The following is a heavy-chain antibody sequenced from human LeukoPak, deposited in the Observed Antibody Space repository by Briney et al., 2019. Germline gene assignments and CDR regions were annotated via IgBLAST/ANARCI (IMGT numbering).Heavy chain of an antibody. J-gene: IGHJ4*02. V-gene: IGHV3-33*01. CDR1: GFTFSSYG. D-gene: IGHD4-17*01. Sequence: GGSLRLSCAATGFTFSSYGMHWVRQAPGKGLEWVAVIWYDGSNKYYADSVKGRFTISRDNSKNTLYLQMNSLRAEDTAVYYCAREKVYGDFDYWGQGTLVTVSS. CDR3: AREKVYGDFDY. CDR2: IWYDGSNK.